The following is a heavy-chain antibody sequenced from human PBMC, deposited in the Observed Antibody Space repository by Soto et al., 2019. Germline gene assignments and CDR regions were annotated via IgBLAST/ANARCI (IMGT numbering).Heavy chain of an antibody. V-gene: IGHV1-18*04. D-gene: IGHD3-16*01. J-gene: IGHJ6*02. Sequence: ASVKVSCKAAGYAVTRYCSSWLREAPGRGREWMAWVKTYNGNTYNAENGQARVTMSTDTSTSTASRELRTPRSDATAVYYCTTYTEVLQGAYPNYGMDVWGQGTMVTVS. CDR1: GYAVTRYC. CDR2: VKTYNGNT. CDR3: TTYTEVLQGAYPNYGMDV.